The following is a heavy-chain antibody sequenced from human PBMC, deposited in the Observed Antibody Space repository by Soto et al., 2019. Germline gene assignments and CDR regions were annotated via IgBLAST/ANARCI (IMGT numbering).Heavy chain of an antibody. CDR1: GNTFTSYG. CDR3: ARGRASGSYYLLGY. D-gene: IGHD3-10*01. V-gene: IGHV1-8*01. Sequence: ASVKVSCKASGNTFTSYGINWVRQATGHGLEWMGWINPNSGNIGYAQKFQGRVTMTRDTAIRTAYMEVSRLRSDDTAVYYCARGRASGSYYLLGYWGQGTLVNVSS. J-gene: IGHJ4*02. CDR2: INPNSGNI.